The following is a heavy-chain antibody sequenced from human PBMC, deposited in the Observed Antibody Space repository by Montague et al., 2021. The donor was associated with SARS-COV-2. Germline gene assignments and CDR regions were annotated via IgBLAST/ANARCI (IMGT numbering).Heavy chain of an antibody. D-gene: IGHD3-3*01. J-gene: IGHJ6*03. CDR3: ARVVGDYDFWSGQYYYYYTDV. V-gene: IGHV4-59*01. Sequence: SETLSLTCTVSGGPISSYYWSWIRQPPGKGLEWIGYIYYSGSTNYNPSLKSRVTISVDTSKNQFSLKLSSVTAADTAVYSCARVVGDYDFWSGQYYYYYTDVWGKGTTVTVSS. CDR1: GGPISSYY. CDR2: IYYSGST.